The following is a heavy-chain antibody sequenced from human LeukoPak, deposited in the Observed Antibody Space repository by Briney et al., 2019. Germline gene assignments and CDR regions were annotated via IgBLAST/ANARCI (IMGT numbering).Heavy chain of an antibody. CDR1: GGSFSGYY. D-gene: IGHD6-19*01. CDR3: ARSSGWLAAFDI. CDR2: INHSGST. Sequence: PSETLSLTCAVYGGSFSGYYWSWIRQPPGKGLEWIGEINHSGSTNYNPSLKSRVTMSVDTSKNQFSLKLSSVTAADTAVYYCARSSGWLAAFDIWGQGTMVTVSS. V-gene: IGHV4-34*01. J-gene: IGHJ3*02.